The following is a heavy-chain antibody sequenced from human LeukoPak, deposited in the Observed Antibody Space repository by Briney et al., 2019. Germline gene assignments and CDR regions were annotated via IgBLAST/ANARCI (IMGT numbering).Heavy chain of an antibody. J-gene: IGHJ4*02. D-gene: IGHD3-22*01. CDR1: GFTFSIYA. Sequence: GGSLRLSCAASGFTFSIYAMSWVRQAPGKGLEWVSSITSSGDGTYYADSVKGRFTISRDNSENMLYLQMNSLRVEDTAVYFCAKDRPNYYGSNGHYYRREGDYWGQGTLVTVSS. CDR3: AKDRPNYYGSNGHYYRREGDY. V-gene: IGHV3-23*01. CDR2: ITSSGDGT.